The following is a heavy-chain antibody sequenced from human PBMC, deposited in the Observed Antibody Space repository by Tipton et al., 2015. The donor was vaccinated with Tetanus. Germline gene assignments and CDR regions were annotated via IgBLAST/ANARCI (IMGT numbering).Heavy chain of an antibody. Sequence: AVSGFRFDLYAMHWVRQTPGKGLEWVSGISWNSGSLGYADSVRGRFTISRDNAKSSLFLEMNGLRADGTALYYCAKDRAQHYYYYGMDVWGQGTSVTVAS. CDR2: ISWNSGSL. J-gene: IGHJ6*02. D-gene: IGHD3-10*01. CDR1: GFRFDLYA. V-gene: IGHV3-9*01. CDR3: AKDRAQHYYYYGMDV.